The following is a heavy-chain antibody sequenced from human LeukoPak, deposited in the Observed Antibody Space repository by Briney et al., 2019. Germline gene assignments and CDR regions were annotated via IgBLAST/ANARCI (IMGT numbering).Heavy chain of an antibody. CDR3: ARGETPIAAAGIRY. D-gene: IGHD6-13*01. CDR2: ISYDGSNK. J-gene: IGHJ4*02. Sequence: GGSLRLSCAASGFTFSSYAMHWVRQAPGKGLEWVAVISYDGSNKYYADSVKGRFTISRDNSKNTLYLQMNSLRAEDTAVYYCARGETPIAAAGIRYWGQGTLVTVPS. CDR1: GFTFSSYA. V-gene: IGHV3-30*04.